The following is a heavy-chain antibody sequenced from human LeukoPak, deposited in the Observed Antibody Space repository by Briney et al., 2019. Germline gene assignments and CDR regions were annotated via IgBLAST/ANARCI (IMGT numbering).Heavy chain of an antibody. CDR2: IKSKTDGGTT. Sequence: GGSLRLSCAASGFTFSNAWMSWVRQAPGKGLEWVGRIKSKTDGGTTDYAAPVKGRFTISRDDSKNTLYLQMNSLKTEDTAVYYCTTDPPEGYCSSTSCSLYYYYYGMDVWGQGTTVTVSS. V-gene: IGHV3-15*01. CDR1: GFTFSNAW. CDR3: TTDPPEGYCSSTSCSLYYYYYGMDV. J-gene: IGHJ6*02. D-gene: IGHD2-2*01.